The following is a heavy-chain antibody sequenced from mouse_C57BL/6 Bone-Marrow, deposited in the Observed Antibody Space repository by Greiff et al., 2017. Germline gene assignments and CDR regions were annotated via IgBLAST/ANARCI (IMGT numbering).Heavy chain of an antibody. J-gene: IGHJ4*01. CDR2: IDPSDSYT. V-gene: IGHV1-69*01. CDR3: ARGDYYYAMDY. Sequence: QVQLQQPGAELVMPGASVKLSCKASGFTFTSYWMHWVKQRPGQGLEWIGEIDPSDSYTNYNQKITGKSTLTVDKSSSTVYMQISSLTSEDSAVYYCARGDYYYAMDYWGQETSVTVSS. D-gene: IGHD2-4*01. CDR1: GFTFTSYW.